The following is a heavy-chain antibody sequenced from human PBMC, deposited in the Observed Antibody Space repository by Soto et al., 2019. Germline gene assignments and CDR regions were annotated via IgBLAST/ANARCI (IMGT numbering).Heavy chain of an antibody. Sequence: EVQLLESGGGLVQPGGSLRLSCAASGFTFSSYAMSWVRQAPGKGLEWVSAISGSGGSTYYADSVKGRFTISRDNSKNRLYLQMNGLRAEDTAVYYCAKDRSYGLRGSGMDVWGQGTTVTVSS. D-gene: IGHD5-18*01. J-gene: IGHJ6*02. CDR2: ISGSGGST. CDR3: AKDRSYGLRGSGMDV. V-gene: IGHV3-23*01. CDR1: GFTFSSYA.